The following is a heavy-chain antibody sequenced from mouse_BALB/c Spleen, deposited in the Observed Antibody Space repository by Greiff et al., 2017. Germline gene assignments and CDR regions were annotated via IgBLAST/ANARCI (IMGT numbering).Heavy chain of an antibody. D-gene: IGHD2-4*01. CDR2: ISYSGST. Sequence: EVKLLESGPGLVKPSQSLSLTCTVTGYSITSDYAWNWIRQFPGNKLEWMGYISYSGSTSYNPSLKSRISITRDTSKNQFFLQLNSVTTEDTATYYCARCHYDYDDYAMDYWGQGTSVTVSS. CDR3: ARCHYDYDDYAMDY. V-gene: IGHV3-2*02. CDR1: GYSITSDYA. J-gene: IGHJ4*01.